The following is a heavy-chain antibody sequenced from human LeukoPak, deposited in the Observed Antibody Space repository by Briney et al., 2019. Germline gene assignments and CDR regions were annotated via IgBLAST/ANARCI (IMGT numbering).Heavy chain of an antibody. CDR1: GFTFDDYG. CDR2: INWNGGST. V-gene: IGHV3-20*04. Sequence: PGGSLRLSCAASGFTFDDYGMSWVRQAPGKGLEWVSGINWNGGSTGYADSVKGRFTISRDNAKNSLYLQMNSLRAEDTALYYCAREEGFGELLYPDYWGQGTLVTVSS. J-gene: IGHJ4*02. D-gene: IGHD3-10*01. CDR3: AREEGFGELLYPDY.